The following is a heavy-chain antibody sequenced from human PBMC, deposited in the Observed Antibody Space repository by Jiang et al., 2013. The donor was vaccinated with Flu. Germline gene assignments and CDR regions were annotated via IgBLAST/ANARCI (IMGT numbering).Heavy chain of an antibody. V-gene: IGHV3-23*01. CDR3: GRGSNNAD. J-gene: IGHJ4*02. Sequence: GGSLRLSCAASGFTFSSSAMSWVRQAPGKGLEWVSTFSGSGDKTYYADSVKGRFTVSRDNSRDTLYLQMNSLRVEDTAVYYCGRGSNNADWGQGTLVTVSS. CDR1: GFTFSSSA. D-gene: IGHD3-10*01. CDR2: FSGSGDKT.